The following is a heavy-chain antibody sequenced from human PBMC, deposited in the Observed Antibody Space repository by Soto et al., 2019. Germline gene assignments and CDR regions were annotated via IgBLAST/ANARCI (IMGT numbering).Heavy chain of an antibody. CDR1: GFTFSSYA. J-gene: IGHJ4*02. CDR3: ATRSSGWYFDY. CDR2: ISGSGGST. Sequence: EVQLLESGGGLVQPGGSLRLSCAASGFTFSSYAMSWVRQAPGKGLEWVSAISGSGGSTYYADSVKGRFTISRDNTKNTLYLQMNSLRAEDTDVYFCATRSSGWYFDYWGQGTLVTVSS. V-gene: IGHV3-23*01. D-gene: IGHD6-19*01.